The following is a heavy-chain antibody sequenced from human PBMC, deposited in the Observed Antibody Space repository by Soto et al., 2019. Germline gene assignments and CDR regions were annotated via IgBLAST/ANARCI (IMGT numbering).Heavy chain of an antibody. D-gene: IGHD1-26*01. CDR1: GFSLSSYA. CDR3: AKEEWELTRPRFDY. V-gene: IGHV3-23*01. J-gene: IGHJ4*02. CDR2: ITASGNT. Sequence: PGGSLRLSCAASGFSLSSYAMSWVRQAPGKGLEWVSAITASGNTDYVDSVKGRFTISRDSSKNTLYLQMNGLRAEDTAIYYCAKEEWELTRPRFDYWGQGTLDTVSS.